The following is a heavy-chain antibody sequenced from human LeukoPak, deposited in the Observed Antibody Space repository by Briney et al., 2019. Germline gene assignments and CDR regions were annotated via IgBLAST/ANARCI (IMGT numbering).Heavy chain of an antibody. V-gene: IGHV4-34*01. D-gene: IGHD2-21*01. CDR2: INHSGST. CDR1: GGSFSGYY. J-gene: IGHJ6*02. CDR3: ARSIVSGMDV. Sequence: SETLSLTCAVYGGSFSGYYWSWIRQPPGKGLEWIGEINHSGSTNYNPSLKSRVTISVDTSKNQFSLKPSSVTAADTAVYYCARSIVSGMDVWGQGTTVTVSS.